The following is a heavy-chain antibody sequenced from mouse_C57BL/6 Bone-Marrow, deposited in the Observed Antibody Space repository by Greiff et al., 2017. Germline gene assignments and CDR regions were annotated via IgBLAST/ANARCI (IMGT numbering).Heavy chain of an antibody. CDR2: INPSTGGT. CDR1: GYSFTGYY. Sequence: VQLQQSGPELVKPGASVKISCKASGYSFTGYYMNWVKQSPEKSLEWIGEINPSTGGTTYNQKFKAKATLTVDKSSSTAYLQLKSLTSEDSAVYYCERTADWGQGTSVTVSS. J-gene: IGHJ4*01. CDR3: ERTAD. V-gene: IGHV1-42*01.